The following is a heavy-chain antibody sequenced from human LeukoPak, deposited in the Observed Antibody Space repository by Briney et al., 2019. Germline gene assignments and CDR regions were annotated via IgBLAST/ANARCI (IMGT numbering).Heavy chain of an antibody. CDR1: GYTFTSYD. CDR3: AKDATVIVVVITRFDY. Sequence: GASVKVSCKASGYTFTSYDINWLRQAPGQGLEWMGWMNPNSGNTGYAQKFQGRVTMTRNTSISTAYMELSSLRAEDTAVYYCAKDATVIVVVITRFDYWGQGTLVTVSS. D-gene: IGHD3-22*01. CDR2: MNPNSGNT. J-gene: IGHJ4*02. V-gene: IGHV1-8*01.